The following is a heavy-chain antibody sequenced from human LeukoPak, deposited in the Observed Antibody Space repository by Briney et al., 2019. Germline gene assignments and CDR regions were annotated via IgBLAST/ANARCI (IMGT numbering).Heavy chain of an antibody. D-gene: IGHD1-26*01. Sequence: SETLSLTCPVSGGSITSSHWSWIRQPPGGGLEWIGFISNTGTTNYNPSLNSRVTMSVDTSKNQFSLKLTSVTAADTAVYYCARGGRDVAGAADHWGQGTLVTVSS. J-gene: IGHJ5*02. CDR3: ARGGRDVAGAADH. V-gene: IGHV4-59*01. CDR2: ISNTGTT. CDR1: GGSITSSH.